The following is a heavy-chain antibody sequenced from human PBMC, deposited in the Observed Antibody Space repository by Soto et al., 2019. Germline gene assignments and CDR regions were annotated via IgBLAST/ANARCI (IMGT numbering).Heavy chain of an antibody. D-gene: IGHD2-2*01. V-gene: IGHV3-53*01. J-gene: IGHJ6*02. Sequence: PGGSLRLSCAASGFTVSSNYMSWVRQAPGKGLEWVSVIYSGGSTYYADSVKGRFTISRDNSKNTLYLQMNSLRAEDTAVYYCATGGGYQLHYYYYAMEVWGQGTTVTVSS. CDR3: ATGGGYQLHYYYYAMEV. CDR2: IYSGGST. CDR1: GFTVSSNY.